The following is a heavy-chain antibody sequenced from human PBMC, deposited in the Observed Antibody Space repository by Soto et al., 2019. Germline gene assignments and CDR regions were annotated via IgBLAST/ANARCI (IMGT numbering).Heavy chain of an antibody. D-gene: IGHD4-4*01. CDR2: MNPNSGNT. Sequence: ASVKVSCKASGYTFTSYDINWVRQATGQGLEWMGWMNPNSGNTGYAQKFQGRVTMTRNTSISTAYMELSSLRSEDTAVYYCAKSPGTTVTQRRDYWGQGTLVTVSS. CDR3: AKSPGTTVTQRRDY. CDR1: GYTFTSYD. V-gene: IGHV1-8*01. J-gene: IGHJ4*02.